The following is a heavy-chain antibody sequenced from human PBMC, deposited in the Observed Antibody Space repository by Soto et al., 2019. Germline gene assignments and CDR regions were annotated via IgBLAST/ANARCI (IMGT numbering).Heavy chain of an antibody. V-gene: IGHV4-30-4*01. Sequence: PSETLSLTCTVSGGSISSGDYYWSWIRQPPGKGLEWIGYIYYSGSTYYNPSLKSRVTISVDTSKNQFSLKLSSVTAADTAVYYCARESVRYCSGGSCQNHHYYYYGMDVWGQGTTVTVSS. CDR2: IYYSGST. D-gene: IGHD2-15*01. J-gene: IGHJ6*02. CDR3: ARESVRYCSGGSCQNHHYYYYGMDV. CDR1: GGSISSGDYY.